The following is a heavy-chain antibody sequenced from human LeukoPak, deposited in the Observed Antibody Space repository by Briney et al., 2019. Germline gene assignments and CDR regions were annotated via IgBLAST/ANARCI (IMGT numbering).Heavy chain of an antibody. CDR3: ATLYDSSGYYYDY. D-gene: IGHD3-22*01. V-gene: IGHV1-24*01. CDR2: FDPEDGET. CDR1: GYTLTKLS. Sequence: ASVKVSCKVSGYTLTKLSMHWVRQAPGKGLEWMGGFDPEDGETIYAQKFQGRVTITEDTSTDTAYMELSSLRSEDTAVYYCATLYDSSGYYYDYWGQGTLVTVSS. J-gene: IGHJ4*02.